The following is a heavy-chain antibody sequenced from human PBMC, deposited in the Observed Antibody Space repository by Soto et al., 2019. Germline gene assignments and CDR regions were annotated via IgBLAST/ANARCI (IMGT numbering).Heavy chain of an antibody. CDR3: GGGLEGAISRYYYYGMDV. CDR1: GFTLSRYG. J-gene: IGHJ6*02. V-gene: IGHV3-30*03. CDR2: ISSDGSNK. Sequence: PGGSLRLSCVASGFTLSRYGMHWVRQAPGRGLEWVAVISSDGSNKYYGGSVKGRFAVSRDHSKSSLSLQMNSLRAEETAMYYCGGGLEGAISRYYYYGMDVWGQGTTVTVSS. D-gene: IGHD3-16*01.